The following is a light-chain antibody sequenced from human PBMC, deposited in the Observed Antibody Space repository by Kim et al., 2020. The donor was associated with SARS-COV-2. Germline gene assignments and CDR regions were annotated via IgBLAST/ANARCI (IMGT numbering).Light chain of an antibody. Sequence: QAVVTQEPSFSVSPGGTVTLTCGLSSGSFSTSSYPGWYQQTPCQAQRTLIYTTNIRSSGVPDRFSGSILGNKAALTITGAQADDESDYYCVLYLGTGSWVFGGGTQLTVL. CDR1: SGSFSTSSY. CDR3: VLYLGTGSWV. CDR2: TTN. J-gene: IGLJ3*02. V-gene: IGLV8-61*01.